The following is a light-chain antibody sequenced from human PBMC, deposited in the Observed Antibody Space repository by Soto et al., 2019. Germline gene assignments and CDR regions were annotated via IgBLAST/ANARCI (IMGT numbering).Light chain of an antibody. CDR2: GAS. CDR3: QQYGGSPQT. J-gene: IGKJ1*01. V-gene: IGKV3-20*01. Sequence: EIVLTQSPGTLSLSPGERATLSCRASQSVSNYLAWYQQKPAQAPRLLIYGASRRATVIPDRFSGSGSGTDFTLTISKLEPEDFAVYYCQQYGGSPQTFGQGTNVEMK. CDR1: QSVSNY.